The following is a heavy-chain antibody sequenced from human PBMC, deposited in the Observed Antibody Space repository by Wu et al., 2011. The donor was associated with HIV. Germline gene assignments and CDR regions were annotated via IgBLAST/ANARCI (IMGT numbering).Heavy chain of an antibody. J-gene: IGHJ4*02. Sequence: QVQLVQSGAEVKKPGASVKVSCKASGYSFVNYGITWVRLAPGQGLEWMGWISSYNGNTNYAQKFHHRVTMTTDTSTSTAYMELRSLRSDDTAVYYCARDDSSGWPEGFDYWGQGTRGHRLL. V-gene: IGHV1-18*01. D-gene: IGHD6-19*01. CDR3: ARDDSSGWPEGFDY. CDR2: ISSYNGNT. CDR1: GYSFVNYG.